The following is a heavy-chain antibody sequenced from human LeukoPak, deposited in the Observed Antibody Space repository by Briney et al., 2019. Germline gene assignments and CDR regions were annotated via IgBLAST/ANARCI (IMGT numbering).Heavy chain of an antibody. Sequence: ASVKVSCKASGYTFTSYGISWVRQAPGQGLEWMGWISAYNGNTNYAQKLQGRVTMTTDTSTSTAYMELRSLRSDDTAVYYCARDKSYYDILTGYYYYYGMDVWGEGTTVTVSS. CDR3: ARDKSYYDILTGYYYYYGMDV. CDR1: GYTFTSYG. V-gene: IGHV1-18*04. D-gene: IGHD3-9*01. CDR2: ISAYNGNT. J-gene: IGHJ6*04.